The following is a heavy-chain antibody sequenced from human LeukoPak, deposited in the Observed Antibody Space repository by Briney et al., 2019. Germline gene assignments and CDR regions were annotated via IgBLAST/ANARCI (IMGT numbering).Heavy chain of an antibody. J-gene: IGHJ3*02. CDR2: IKQDGSEK. V-gene: IGHV3-7*01. CDR3: ARDEYYYDSSGYYSLAFDI. CDR1: GFTFSSYW. Sequence: GGSLRLSCAASGFTFSSYWMSWVRQAPGKGLEWVANIKQDGSEKYYVDSVKGRFTISRDNAKNSLYLQMNSLRAEDTAVYYCARDEYYYDSSGYYSLAFDIWGQGTMVTVSS. D-gene: IGHD3-22*01.